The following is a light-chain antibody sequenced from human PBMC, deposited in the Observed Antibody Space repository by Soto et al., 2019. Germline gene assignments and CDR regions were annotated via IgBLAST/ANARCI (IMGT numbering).Light chain of an antibody. J-gene: IGLJ1*01. CDR1: SSDVGGYNY. CDR3: SSYTSSRGV. Sequence: QSALTQPASVSGSPGQSITISCTGTSSDVGGYNYVSWYQQHPGKAPKLMIYDVSNRPSGVSNRFSGSKSGNTASLTISGLQAEDEADYCCSSYTSSRGVFGTGTKLTVL. V-gene: IGLV2-14*01. CDR2: DVS.